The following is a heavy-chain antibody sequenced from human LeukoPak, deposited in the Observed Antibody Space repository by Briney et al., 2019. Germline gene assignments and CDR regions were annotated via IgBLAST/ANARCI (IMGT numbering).Heavy chain of an antibody. CDR2: IWYDGSNK. CDR1: GFTFSRYW. CDR3: ARHPGGSFDY. Sequence: PGGSLRLSCVASGFTFSRYWMTWVRQAPGKGLEWVAVIWYDGSNKYYADSVKGRFTISRDNSKNTLYLQMNSLRAEDTAVYYCARHPGGSFDYWGQGTLATVSS. V-gene: IGHV3-33*07. D-gene: IGHD1-26*01. J-gene: IGHJ4*02.